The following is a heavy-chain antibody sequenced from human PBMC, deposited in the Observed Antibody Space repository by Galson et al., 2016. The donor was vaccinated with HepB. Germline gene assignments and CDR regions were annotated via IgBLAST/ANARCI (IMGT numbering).Heavy chain of an antibody. J-gene: IGHJ4*02. CDR3: ARDRVYYYGSGTSEYFDY. D-gene: IGHD3-10*01. V-gene: IGHV3-30-3*01. CDR2: ISYDGSNK. CDR1: GFTFSSYA. Sequence: SLRLSCAASGFTFSSYAMHWVRQAPGKGLEWVAVISYDGSNKYYADSVKGRFTISRDNSKNTLYLQMNSLRAEDTAVYYCARDRVYYYGSGTSEYFDYRGQGTLVTVSS.